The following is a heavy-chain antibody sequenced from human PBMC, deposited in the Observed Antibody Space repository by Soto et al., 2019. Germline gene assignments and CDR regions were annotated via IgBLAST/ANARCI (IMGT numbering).Heavy chain of an antibody. V-gene: IGHV3-30*18. CDR2: ISFDGNTE. CDR1: GFTFSDSG. J-gene: IGHJ6*02. CDR3: AKDLYMYLTGGLDV. Sequence: QVQLVESGGGVVQPGRSLRLSCVASGFTFSDSGFHWVRQAPGKGLEWVALISFDGNTENSADSVKGRFTISRDNSKNTLYLQMNSLRPDDKAVSYCAKDLYMYLTGGLDVWGQGTTVTVSS. D-gene: IGHD3-16*01.